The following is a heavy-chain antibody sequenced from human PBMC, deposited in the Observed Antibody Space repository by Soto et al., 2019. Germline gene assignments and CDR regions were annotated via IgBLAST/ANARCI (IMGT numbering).Heavy chain of an antibody. D-gene: IGHD2-15*01. Sequence: QVQLVESGGGVVQPGTSLRLSCAASGFTFTTYGMHWFRQAPGKGLEWMATIRPDGSDEWYAESVRGQFTISRDNSKNTLYLQMNSLKTEDTAVYYCTTDMKTVGYCSGGSCYSDYWGQGTLVTVSS. CDR3: TTDMKTVGYCSGGSCYSDY. CDR2: IRPDGSDE. CDR1: GFTFTTYG. J-gene: IGHJ4*02. V-gene: IGHV3-33*01.